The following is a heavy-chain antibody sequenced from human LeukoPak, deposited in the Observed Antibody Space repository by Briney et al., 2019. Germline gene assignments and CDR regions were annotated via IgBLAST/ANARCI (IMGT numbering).Heavy chain of an antibody. V-gene: IGHV4-39*07. Sequence: SETLSLTCTVSGGSISSSSYYWGWICQPPGKGLEWIGSIYYSGSTYYNPSLKSRVTISVDRSKNQFSLKLSSVTAADTAVYYCARVPDYYDSSAPPVHWGQGTLVTVSS. J-gene: IGHJ4*02. CDR3: ARVPDYYDSSAPPVH. CDR2: IYYSGST. CDR1: GGSISSSSYY. D-gene: IGHD3-22*01.